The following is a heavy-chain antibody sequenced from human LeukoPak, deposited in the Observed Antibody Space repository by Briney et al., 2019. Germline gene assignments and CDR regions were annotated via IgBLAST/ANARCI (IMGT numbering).Heavy chain of an antibody. V-gene: IGHV3-21*01. CDR3: AKAAGGATSLFDY. CDR1: GFTFSSYS. CDR2: ISSSSSYI. Sequence: GGSLRLSCAASGFTFSSYSMNWVRQAPGKGLEWVSSISSSSSYIYYADSVKGRFTISRDNAKNSLYLQMNSLRAEDTAVYYCAKAAGGATSLFDYWGQGTLVTVSS. J-gene: IGHJ4*02. D-gene: IGHD1-26*01.